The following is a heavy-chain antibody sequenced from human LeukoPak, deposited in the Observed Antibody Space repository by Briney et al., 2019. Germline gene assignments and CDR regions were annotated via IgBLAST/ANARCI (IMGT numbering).Heavy chain of an antibody. CDR3: ARVLRGTTNYLDS. CDR2: IYYSGST. CDR1: GGSISSYY. D-gene: IGHD1-14*01. J-gene: IGHJ4*02. Sequence: PSETLSLTCTVSGGSISSYYWSWIRQPPGKGLEWIAYIYYSGSTNYNPSLKSRVTISVDTSKNQFFLKLSSVTAADTAVYYCARVLRGTTNYLDSWGQGTLVTVSS. V-gene: IGHV4-59*01.